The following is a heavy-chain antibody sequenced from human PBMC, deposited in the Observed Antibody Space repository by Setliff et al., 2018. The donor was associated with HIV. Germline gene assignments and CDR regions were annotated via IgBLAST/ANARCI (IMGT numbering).Heavy chain of an antibody. Sequence: SETLSLTCTVSGDSVSSRSYYWSWIRQPPGKGLEGIGYIYYSGSTNYNPSLKSRVTISVDTSKNHLSLKLRSVTAADTAVYYCARVSCSSWYSIPQYYYYSMDVWGNGTTVTVSS. D-gene: IGHD6-13*01. V-gene: IGHV4-61*03. J-gene: IGHJ6*03. CDR1: GDSVSSRSYY. CDR2: IYYSGST. CDR3: ARVSCSSWYSIPQYYYYSMDV.